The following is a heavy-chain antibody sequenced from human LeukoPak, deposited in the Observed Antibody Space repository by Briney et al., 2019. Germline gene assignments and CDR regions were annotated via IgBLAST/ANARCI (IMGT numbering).Heavy chain of an antibody. D-gene: IGHD3-16*01. J-gene: IGHJ4*02. CDR2: INQSGST. V-gene: IGHV4-34*01. CDR1: GGSFSGYY. CDR3: ARLLTAYFDY. Sequence: SETLSLTCAVYGGSFSGYYWSWIRQPPGKGLEWIGEINQSGSTNYNPSLKSRVTISVDTSKNQFSLRLSSVTAAETAVYYCARLLTAYFDYWGQGTLVIVSS.